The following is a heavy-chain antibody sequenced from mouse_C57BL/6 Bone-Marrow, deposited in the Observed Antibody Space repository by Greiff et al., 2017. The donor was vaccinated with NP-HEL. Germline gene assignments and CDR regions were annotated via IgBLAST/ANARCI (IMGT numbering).Heavy chain of an antibody. J-gene: IGHJ4*01. D-gene: IGHD2-5*01. Sequence: VQLQQSGAELVKPGASVKLSCTASGFNIKDYYMHWVKQRTEQGLEWIGRIDPEDGETKYAQKFQGTATITADTSSNTAYLQLSSLTSEDTAVYYCARCDSNYGRLIYYAMDYWGQGTSVTVSS. CDR2: IDPEDGET. CDR1: GFNIKDYY. V-gene: IGHV14-2*01. CDR3: ARCDSNYGRLIYYAMDY.